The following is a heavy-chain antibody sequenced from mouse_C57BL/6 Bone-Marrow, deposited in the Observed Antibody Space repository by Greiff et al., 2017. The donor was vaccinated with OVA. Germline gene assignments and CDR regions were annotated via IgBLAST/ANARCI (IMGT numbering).Heavy chain of an antibody. D-gene: IGHD1-1*01. CDR1: GYTITDYY. V-gene: IGHV1-26*01. Sequence: EAQLQQSGPELVKPGASVKISCKASGYTITDYYMNWVKQSHGKSLEWIGDINPNNGGTSYNQKFQGKATLTVDTSSSTAYMELRSLTSEDAADYYGARIFITTLRYFDVWGTGTTVTVSS. CDR3: ARIFITTLRYFDV. J-gene: IGHJ1*03. CDR2: INPNNGGT.